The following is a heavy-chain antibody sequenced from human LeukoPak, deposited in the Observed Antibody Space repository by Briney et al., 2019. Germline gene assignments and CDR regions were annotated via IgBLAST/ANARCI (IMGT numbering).Heavy chain of an antibody. D-gene: IGHD4-17*01. CDR3: ARAKTTVTTLYYYYYYYMDV. CDR2: MNPNSGNT. V-gene: IGHV1-8*01. Sequence: ASVTVSCKASGYTFTSYDINWVRQATGQGLEWMGWMNPNSGNTGYAQKFQGRVTMTRNTSISTAYMELSSLRSEDTAVYYCARAKTTVTTLYYYYYYYMDVWGKGTTVTVSS. CDR1: GYTFTSYD. J-gene: IGHJ6*03.